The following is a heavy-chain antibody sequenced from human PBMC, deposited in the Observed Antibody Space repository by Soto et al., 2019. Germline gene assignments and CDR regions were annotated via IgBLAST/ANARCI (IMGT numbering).Heavy chain of an antibody. J-gene: IGHJ6*03. CDR1: GFTFSSYG. V-gene: IGHV3-33*01. CDR3: ARAPEGRYYYYRDV. CDR2: IWYDGSNK. Sequence: GGSLRLSCAASGFTFSSYGMHWVRQAPGKGLEWVAVIWYDGSNKYYADSVKGRFTISRDNSKNTLYLQMNSLRAEDTAVYYCARAPEGRYYYYRDVWGKGTTVTVSS.